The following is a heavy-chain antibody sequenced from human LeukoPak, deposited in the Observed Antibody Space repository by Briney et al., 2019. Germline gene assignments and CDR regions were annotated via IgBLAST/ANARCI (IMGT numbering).Heavy chain of an antibody. Sequence: PGGSLRLSCAASGFTFSNPWLSWVRQAPGKGLEWGGRVKSKSDGETTNYAAPVKGRFTISRDDSKNTLYLQMNSLKTEDTAVYYCTTDGYYDSSGYVLFDYWGQGTLVTVSS. CDR2: VKSKSDGETT. CDR3: TTDGYYDSSGYVLFDY. CDR1: GFTFSNPW. V-gene: IGHV3-15*01. D-gene: IGHD3-22*01. J-gene: IGHJ4*02.